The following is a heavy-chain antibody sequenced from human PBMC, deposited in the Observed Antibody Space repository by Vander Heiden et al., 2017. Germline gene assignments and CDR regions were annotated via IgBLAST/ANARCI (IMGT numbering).Heavy chain of an antibody. CDR1: GFTFSSYG. Sequence: QVQLVESGGGVVQPGRSLRLSCAASGFTFSSYGLHWVRQAPGKRLGWVAVISYDGSNKYYADSVKGRFTISRDNSKNTLYLQMNSLRAEDTAVYYCAKGVSSSWYLYYYYGMDVWGQGTTVTVSS. CDR3: AKGVSSSWYLYYYYGMDV. J-gene: IGHJ6*02. CDR2: ISYDGSNK. V-gene: IGHV3-30*18. D-gene: IGHD6-13*01.